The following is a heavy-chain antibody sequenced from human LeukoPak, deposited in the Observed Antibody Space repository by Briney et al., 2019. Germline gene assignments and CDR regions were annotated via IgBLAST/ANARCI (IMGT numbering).Heavy chain of an antibody. CDR2: ISGCNGKT. D-gene: IGHD6-13*01. Sequence: ASVKVSCKASGYIFTSYGISWVRQAPGQGLEWMGWISGCNGKTSYAQELRGRVTMTTDTSTDTAYMELRSLTSDDTAVYYCAREPAAARFDYWGQGTLVTVSS. V-gene: IGHV1-18*01. J-gene: IGHJ4*02. CDR3: AREPAAARFDY. CDR1: GYIFTSYG.